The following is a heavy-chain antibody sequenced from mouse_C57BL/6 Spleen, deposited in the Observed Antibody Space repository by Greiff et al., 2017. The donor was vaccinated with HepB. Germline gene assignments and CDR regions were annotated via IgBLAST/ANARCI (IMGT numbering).Heavy chain of an antibody. J-gene: IGHJ2*01. Sequence: VQLQQSGAELARPGASVKLSCKASGYTFTSYGISWVKQRTGQGLEWIGEIYPRSGNTYYNEKFKGKATLTADKSSSTAYMELRSLTSEDSAVYFCAREGDYGDYWGQGTTLTVSS. CDR2: IYPRSGNT. D-gene: IGHD2-4*01. CDR1: GYTFTSYG. CDR3: AREGDYGDY. V-gene: IGHV1-81*01.